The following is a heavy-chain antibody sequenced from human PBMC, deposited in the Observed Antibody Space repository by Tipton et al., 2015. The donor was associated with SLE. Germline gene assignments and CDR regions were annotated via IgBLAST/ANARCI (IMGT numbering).Heavy chain of an antibody. D-gene: IGHD2-15*01. V-gene: IGHV1-18*01. CDR2: ISVYSGLANT. J-gene: IGHJ4*02. CDR1: GYTFVGHG. Sequence: QLVQSGAEVKKPGASVKVSCKASGYTFVGHGITWVRQAPGQGLEWMAWISVYSGLANTKYALRFQDRVTMTTDTSTSTAYMELRILRSDVTAVYYFAISHPVVAAEMLDYWGQVTLVSVSS. CDR3: AISHPVVAAEMLDY.